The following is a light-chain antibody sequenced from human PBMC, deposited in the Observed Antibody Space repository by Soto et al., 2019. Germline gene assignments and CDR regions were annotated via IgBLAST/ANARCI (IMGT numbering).Light chain of an antibody. V-gene: IGKV3-20*01. Sequence: EIVLTQSPGTLSLSPGERATLSCRASQSVTSNYLTWYQQKPGQAPRLLIFGASSRATGIPDRFSGSGTGTDFTLTISILEPEDFAVYYCQQYGISPGTFGQGTRLEIK. CDR3: QQYGISPGT. CDR2: GAS. J-gene: IGKJ2*01. CDR1: QSVTSNY.